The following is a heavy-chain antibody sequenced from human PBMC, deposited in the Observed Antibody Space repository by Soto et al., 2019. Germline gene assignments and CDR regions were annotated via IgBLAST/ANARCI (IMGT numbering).Heavy chain of an antibody. V-gene: IGHV1-69*02. CDR1: GGTFNTYT. CDR3: ARGLGSGWQRIDY. D-gene: IGHD6-19*01. Sequence: QVQLVQSGAEVKKPGSSVKVSCKASGGTFNTYTINWVRQAPGQGLEWMGRIIPILGIANYAQKFQGRVTITADKSTTTAYMELSSLRSDDTAVYYCARGLGSGWQRIDYWGQGALVTVS. CDR2: IIPILGIA. J-gene: IGHJ4*02.